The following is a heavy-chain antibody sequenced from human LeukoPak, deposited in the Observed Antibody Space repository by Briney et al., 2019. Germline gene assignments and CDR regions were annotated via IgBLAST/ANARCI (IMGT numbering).Heavy chain of an antibody. CDR3: TKESLPYYYDSTHYISPFDY. CDR2: ISGDGGKT. V-gene: IGHV3-43*02. J-gene: IGHJ4*02. Sequence: GGAVTLSRAASGFILDDYALHWLGQAPAKGMEGLSLISGDGGKTYYADSVKGRITIFRDNSKHSLYLQMTSLRTEDTALYYCTKESLPYYYDSTHYISPFDYWGQGTLVTVSS. D-gene: IGHD3-22*01. CDR1: GFILDDYA.